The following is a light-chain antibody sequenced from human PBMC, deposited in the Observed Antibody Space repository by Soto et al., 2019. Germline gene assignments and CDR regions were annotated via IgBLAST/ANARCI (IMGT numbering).Light chain of an antibody. V-gene: IGKV1-9*01. Sequence: IQLTQSPSSLSASVGDRVTITCRASQGISSYLAWYQQKPGKAPKLLIYAASTLQSGVPSRFSGSGSGTDFTLPISSLQPEDFATYYCQQLNSYPITFGPGTKVDIK. J-gene: IGKJ3*01. CDR1: QGISSY. CDR3: QQLNSYPIT. CDR2: AAS.